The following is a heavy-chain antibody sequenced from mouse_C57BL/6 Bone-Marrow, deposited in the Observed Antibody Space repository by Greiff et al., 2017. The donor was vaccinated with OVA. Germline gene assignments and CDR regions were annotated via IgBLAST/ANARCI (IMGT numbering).Heavy chain of an antibody. CDR1: GFNIKDDY. Sequence: VQLKQSGAELVRPGASVKLSCTASGFNIKDDYMHWVKQRPEQGLEWIGWIDPENGDTEYASKFQGKATITADTSSNTAYLQLSSLTSEDTAVHYCTRITEAYWGQGTLVTVSA. V-gene: IGHV14-4*01. D-gene: IGHD2-4*01. CDR3: TRITEAY. J-gene: IGHJ3*01. CDR2: IDPENGDT.